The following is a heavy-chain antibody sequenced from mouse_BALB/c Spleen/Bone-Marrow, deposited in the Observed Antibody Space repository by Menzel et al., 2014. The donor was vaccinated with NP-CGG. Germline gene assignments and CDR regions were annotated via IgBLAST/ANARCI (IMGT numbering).Heavy chain of an antibody. V-gene: IGHV1S137*01. CDR2: ISTYYGDA. J-gene: IGHJ3*01. CDR1: XYTFTDXA. CDR3: XXGIDDYDAWFAY. D-gene: IGHD2-4*01. Sequence: VQLQQSGAELVRPGVSVXISXXGSXYTFTDXAMXWVKQSHAKSLEWIGVISTYYGDASYNQKFMGKATMTVDKSSSTAYXXXXXXXSEDXAIYXXXXGIDDYDAWFAYWGQGXLVTVS.